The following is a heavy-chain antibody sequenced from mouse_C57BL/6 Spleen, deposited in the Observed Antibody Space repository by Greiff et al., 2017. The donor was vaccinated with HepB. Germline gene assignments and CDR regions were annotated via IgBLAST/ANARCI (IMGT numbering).Heavy chain of an antibody. Sequence: EVQGVESGGGLVQPGGSMKLSCAASGFTFSDAWMDWVRQSPEKGLEWVAEIRNKANNHATYYAESVKGRFTISRDDSKSSVYLQMNSLRAEDTGIYYCRGSSGYRAMDYWGQGTSVTVSS. CDR3: RGSSGYRAMDY. V-gene: IGHV6-6*01. J-gene: IGHJ4*01. CDR2: IRNKANNHAT. CDR1: GFTFSDAW. D-gene: IGHD3-2*02.